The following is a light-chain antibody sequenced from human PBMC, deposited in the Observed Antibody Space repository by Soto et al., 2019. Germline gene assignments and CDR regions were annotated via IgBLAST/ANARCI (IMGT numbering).Light chain of an antibody. J-gene: IGKJ1*01. CDR3: QQYNNWWT. CDR1: QTVRNNY. Sequence: EFVLTQPPGTPSLSRGEGRSLSCRASQTVRNNYLAWYQQKPGQAPRLLIYDASSRATGIPDRFSGGGSGTEFTLTLSSLEFGDSAVYYCQQYNNWWTFGQGTKVDIK. CDR2: DAS. V-gene: IGKV3D-20*02.